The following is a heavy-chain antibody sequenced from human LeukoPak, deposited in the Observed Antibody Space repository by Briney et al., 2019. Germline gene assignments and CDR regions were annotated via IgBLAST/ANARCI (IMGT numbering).Heavy chain of an antibody. CDR1: GGSISSFY. J-gene: IGHJ1*01. CDR2: IYYSGST. Sequence: PSETLSLTCTVSGGSISSFYWSWIRQPPGKGLEWIGYIYYSGSTNYNPSLKSRVTISVDTSKNQFSLKLSSVTAADTAVYYCAREYLEYFQHWGQGTLVTVSS. CDR3: AREYLEYFQH. V-gene: IGHV4-59*01.